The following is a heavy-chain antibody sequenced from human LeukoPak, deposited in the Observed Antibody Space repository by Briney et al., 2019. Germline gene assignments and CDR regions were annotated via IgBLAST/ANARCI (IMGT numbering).Heavy chain of an antibody. D-gene: IGHD5-18*01. V-gene: IGHV1-18*01. J-gene: IGHJ6*02. CDR3: ARAEGWYSYGKDYYYGMDV. CDR1: GYTFTSYG. Sequence: ASVKVSCKASGYTFTSYGIGWVRQAPGQGLEWMGWISAYNGNTNYAQKLQGRVTMTTDTSTSTAYMELRSLRSDDTAVYYCARAEGWYSYGKDYYYGMDVWGQGTTVTVSS. CDR2: ISAYNGNT.